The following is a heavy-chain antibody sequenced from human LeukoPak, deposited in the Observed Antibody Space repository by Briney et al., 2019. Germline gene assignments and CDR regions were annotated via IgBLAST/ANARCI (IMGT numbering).Heavy chain of an antibody. D-gene: IGHD2/OR15-2a*01. CDR3: ARVSTGEDAFDI. Sequence: PGGSLRLSCAASGFTVSSNYMSWDRQAPGKGLEWVSVIYSGGSTYYADSVKGRFTISRDNSKNTLYLQMNSLRAEDTAVYYCARVSTGEDAFDIWGQGTMVTVSS. CDR1: GFTVSSNY. J-gene: IGHJ3*02. CDR2: IYSGGST. V-gene: IGHV3-53*01.